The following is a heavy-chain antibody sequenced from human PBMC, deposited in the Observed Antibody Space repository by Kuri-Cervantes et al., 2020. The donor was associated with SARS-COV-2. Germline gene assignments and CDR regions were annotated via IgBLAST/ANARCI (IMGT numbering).Heavy chain of an antibody. CDR3: ARDPGGYDLHDAFDI. CDR1: GFTFSSYW. V-gene: IGHV3-7*01. D-gene: IGHD5-12*01. J-gene: IGHJ3*02. Sequence: GESLKISCAASGFTFSSYWMSWVRQAPGKGLEWVANIKQDGSEKYYVDSVKGRFTISRDNAKNSLYLQMNGLRAEDTAVYYCARDPGGYDLHDAFDIWGQGTMVTVSS. CDR2: IKQDGSEK.